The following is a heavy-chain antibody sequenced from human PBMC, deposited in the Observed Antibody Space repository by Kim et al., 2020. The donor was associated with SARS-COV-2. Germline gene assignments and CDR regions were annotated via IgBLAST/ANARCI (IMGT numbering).Heavy chain of an antibody. CDR1: GFTFSSYG. V-gene: IGHV3-33*05. CDR2: ISYDGSNK. D-gene: IGHD3-22*01. J-gene: IGHJ4*02. CDR3: ARGYYYDSSGYFR. Sequence: GGSLRLSCAASGFTFSSYGMHWVRQAPGKGLEWVAVISYDGSNKYYADSVKGRFTISRDNSKNTLYPQMNSLRAEDTAVYYCARGYYYDSSGYFRWGQGTLVTVSS.